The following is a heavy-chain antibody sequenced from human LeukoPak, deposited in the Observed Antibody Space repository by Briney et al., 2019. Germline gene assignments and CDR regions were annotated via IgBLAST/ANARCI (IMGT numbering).Heavy chain of an antibody. Sequence: PGGSLRLSCAASGFTFSSYWMHWVRQAPGKGLVWVSRINSDGSSTSYADAVKGRFTISRDNAKNALYLQMNNLRAEDTAVYYCARGPNSNWSGLDFWGQGTLLTVSS. CDR1: GFTFSSYW. V-gene: IGHV3-74*01. J-gene: IGHJ4*02. CDR2: INSDGSST. CDR3: ARGPNSNWSGLDF. D-gene: IGHD6-6*01.